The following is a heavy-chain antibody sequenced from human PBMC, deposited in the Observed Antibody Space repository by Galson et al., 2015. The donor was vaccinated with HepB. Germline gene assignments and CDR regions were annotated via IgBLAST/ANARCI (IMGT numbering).Heavy chain of an antibody. CDR3: ARVHPEYTSGWYRQALYYFDS. CDR2: IWYDGTNK. Sequence: LRLSCAASGFTFSTYGLHWVRQAPGKGLEWVSVIWYDGTNKYYADSVKGRFTISRDNSKNTLFLQKTGLTADDTAIYYCARVHPEYTSGWYRQALYYFDSWGQGTLVAVSS. V-gene: IGHV3-33*01. J-gene: IGHJ4*02. CDR1: GFTFSTYG. D-gene: IGHD6-19*01.